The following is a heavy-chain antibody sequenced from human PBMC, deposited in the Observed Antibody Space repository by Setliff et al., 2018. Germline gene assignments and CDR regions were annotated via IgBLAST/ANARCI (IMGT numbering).Heavy chain of an antibody. Sequence: SETLSLTCTVSGGSISSYYWSWIRQPAGKGLEWIGHIYIGGSANYNPSLKSRVTMSIDTSKNQFSLKLNSVTAADMAVYYCARVRWSQFRDAFDIWGQGTMVTVS. CDR2: IYIGGSA. CDR3: ARVRWSQFRDAFDI. V-gene: IGHV4-4*07. D-gene: IGHD2-21*01. J-gene: IGHJ3*02. CDR1: GGSISSYY.